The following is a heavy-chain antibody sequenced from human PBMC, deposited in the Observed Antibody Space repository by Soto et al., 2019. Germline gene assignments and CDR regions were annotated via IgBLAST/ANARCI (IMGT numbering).Heavy chain of an antibody. D-gene: IGHD5-12*01. J-gene: IGHJ6*03. CDR2: IWYDGSNK. V-gene: IGHV3-33*01. CDR1: GFTFSSYG. CDR3: VRDLLRRSGYVSLVYTRYYYYMDV. Sequence: PGGSLRLSCAASGFTFSSYGMHWVRQAPGKGLEWVAVIWYDGSNKYYADSVKGRFTISRDNSKNTLYLQMNSLRAEDTAVYYCVRDLLRRSGYVSLVYTRYYYYMDVWGKGTTVTVSS.